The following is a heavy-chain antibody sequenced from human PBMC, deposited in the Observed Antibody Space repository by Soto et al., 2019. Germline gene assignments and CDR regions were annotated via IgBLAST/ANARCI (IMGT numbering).Heavy chain of an antibody. Sequence: PGESLKISCKGSGYSFTSYWIGWVRQMPGKGLEWMGIIYPGDSDTRYSPSFQGQVTISADKSISTAYLQWSSLKASDTAMYYCARQNNWNHPYYYYYYMDVWGKGTTVTVSS. CDR3: ARQNNWNHPYYYYYYMDV. CDR1: GYSFTSYW. CDR2: IYPGDSDT. D-gene: IGHD1-20*01. J-gene: IGHJ6*03. V-gene: IGHV5-51*01.